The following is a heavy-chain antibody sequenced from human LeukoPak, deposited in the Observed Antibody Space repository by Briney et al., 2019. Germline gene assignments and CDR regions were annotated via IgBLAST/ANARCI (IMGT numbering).Heavy chain of an antibody. Sequence: SETLSLTCTVSGGSINGYYWTWIRQPPGNGLEWIGYIYYSGSTNYNPSLRSRVTILVDTSKNQFSLNLISVTAADTALYYCARGEALRQNYGLDVWGQGTTVSVSS. CDR3: ARGEALRQNYGLDV. CDR2: IYYSGST. J-gene: IGHJ6*02. CDR1: GGSINGYY. V-gene: IGHV4-59*01.